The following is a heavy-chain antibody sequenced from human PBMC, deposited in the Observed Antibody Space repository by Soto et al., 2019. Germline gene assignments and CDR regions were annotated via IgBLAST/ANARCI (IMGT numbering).Heavy chain of an antibody. CDR1: GFTFSDYS. Sequence: AGGSLRLSCAASGFTFSDYSMGWVRQSPGKGLEGVANIKQDGGEEDYVDSVKGRLTISRDNAKNSLYLQMNSLRAEDTAVYYCARIYYTSRSPTKYRAFDFWGQGTMVTVSS. V-gene: IGHV3-7*01. CDR3: ARIYYTSRSPTKYRAFDF. D-gene: IGHD3-10*01. CDR2: IKQDGGEE. J-gene: IGHJ3*01.